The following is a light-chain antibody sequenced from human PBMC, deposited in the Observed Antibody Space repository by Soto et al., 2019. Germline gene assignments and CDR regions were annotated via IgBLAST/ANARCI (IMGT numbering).Light chain of an antibody. Sequence: QSVLTQPPSVSGSPGQSVTISCTGTSSDVGSYNRVSWYQQPPGTAPKLIIYEVTNRPSGVPVRFSGSKSANMASLTISGLQAEDESEYYCALYTSSRVWVFGGGTKLTVL. CDR3: ALYTSSRVWV. J-gene: IGLJ3*02. CDR2: EVT. V-gene: IGLV2-18*01. CDR1: SSDVGSYNR.